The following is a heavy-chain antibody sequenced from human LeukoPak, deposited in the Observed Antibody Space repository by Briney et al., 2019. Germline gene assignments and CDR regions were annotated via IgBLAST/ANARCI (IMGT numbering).Heavy chain of an antibody. J-gene: IGHJ4*02. CDR2: IYYSGST. CDR1: GGSISSYY. V-gene: IGHV4-59*01. Sequence: RPSETLSLTCTVSGGSISSYYWSWIRQPPGKGLEWIGYIYYSGSTNYNPSLKSRVTISVDTSKNQFSLKLSSVTAADTAVYYCARDTIDHFDYWGQGTLVTVSS. D-gene: IGHD5-24*01. CDR3: ARDTIDHFDY.